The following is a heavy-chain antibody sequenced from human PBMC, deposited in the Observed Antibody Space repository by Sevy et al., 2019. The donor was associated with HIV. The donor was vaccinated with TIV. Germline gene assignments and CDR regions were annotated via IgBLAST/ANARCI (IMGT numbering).Heavy chain of an antibody. D-gene: IGHD3-22*01. V-gene: IGHV1-18*01. CDR1: GYTFTNHG. CDR3: AREGTLVTMII. CDR2: INLHNGNT. J-gene: IGHJ4*02. Sequence: ASVKVSCKASGYTFTNHGISWVRQAPGQGLEWMGWINLHNGNTKYAQKLQGRVTMTTDTSTNTAYMEVRSLRSDDTAVYYCAREGTLVTMIIWGQGTLVTVSS.